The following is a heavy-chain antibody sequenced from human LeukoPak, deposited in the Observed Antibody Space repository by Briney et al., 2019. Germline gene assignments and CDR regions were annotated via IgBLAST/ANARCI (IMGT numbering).Heavy chain of an antibody. D-gene: IGHD6-19*01. J-gene: IGHJ4*02. V-gene: IGHV1-24*01. CDR3: ATALPKQWLVPLPDY. CDR2: FDPEDGET. CDR1: GYTLTELS. Sequence: ASVKVSCKVSGYTLTELSMHWVRQAPGKGLEWMGDFDPEDGETIYAQKFQGRVTMTEDTSTDTAYMELSSLRSEDTAVYYCATALPKQWLVPLPDYWGQGTLVTVSS.